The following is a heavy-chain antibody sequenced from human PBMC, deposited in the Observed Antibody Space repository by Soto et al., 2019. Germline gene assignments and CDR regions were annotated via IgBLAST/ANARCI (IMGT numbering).Heavy chain of an antibody. J-gene: IGHJ6*02. Sequence: QVQLQESGPGLVKPSQTLSLTCTVSGGSISSGGYYWSWIRQHPGKGLEWIGYIYYSGSTYYNPSPKSRVTISVDTSKNQFSLKLSSVTAADTAVYYCARGGLGYCSGGSCYSAGLSRYYYGMDVWGQGTTVTVSS. CDR3: ARGGLGYCSGGSCYSAGLSRYYYGMDV. CDR1: GGSISSGGYY. D-gene: IGHD2-15*01. CDR2: IYYSGST. V-gene: IGHV4-31*03.